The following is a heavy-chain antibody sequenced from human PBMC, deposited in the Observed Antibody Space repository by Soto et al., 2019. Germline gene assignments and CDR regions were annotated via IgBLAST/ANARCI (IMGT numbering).Heavy chain of an antibody. V-gene: IGHV1-18*04. CDR2: LSAYNGNT. CDR3: ARDRGDSNWSGAEYLHH. D-gene: IGHD4-4*01. CDR1: GYTFTSYG. Sequence: GASVRVSCKAAGYTFTSYGLRWVRPAPGQGLERMGWLSAYNGNTNYAQKLQGRVTMTTDTSTSTAYMELRSLRSDDTAVFYCARDRGDSNWSGAEYLHHLGQGTLVTVSS. J-gene: IGHJ1*01.